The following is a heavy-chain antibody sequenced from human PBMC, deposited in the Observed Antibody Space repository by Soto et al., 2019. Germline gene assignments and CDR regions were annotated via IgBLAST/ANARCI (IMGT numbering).Heavy chain of an antibody. CDR3: TTAPTTWT. V-gene: IGHV3-15*01. D-gene: IGHD3-3*01. Sequence: GGSLRLSCAASGFTFTYASMSWVRQAPGKGLEWVGLIKSKTDGGTTDYAAPVKGRFAISRDDSKNTLYLQMNSLKTEDTAVYYCTTAPTTWTWGRGTLVTSPQ. CDR1: GFTFTYAS. CDR2: IKSKTDGGTT. J-gene: IGHJ5*02.